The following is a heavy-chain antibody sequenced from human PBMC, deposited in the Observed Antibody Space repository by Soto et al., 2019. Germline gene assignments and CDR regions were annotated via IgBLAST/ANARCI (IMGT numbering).Heavy chain of an antibody. Sequence: SETLSLTCAVSGGSISSGGYSWSWIRQPPGKGLEWIGYIYHSGSTYYNPSLKSRVTISVDRSKNQFSLELSSVTAADTAVYYCARGNSNNWFDPWGQGTLVTVSS. CDR3: ARGNSNNWFDP. D-gene: IGHD5-18*01. V-gene: IGHV4-30-2*01. J-gene: IGHJ5*02. CDR1: GGSISSGGYS. CDR2: IYHSGST.